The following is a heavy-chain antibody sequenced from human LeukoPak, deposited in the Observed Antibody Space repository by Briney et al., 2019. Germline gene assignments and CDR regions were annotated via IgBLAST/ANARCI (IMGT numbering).Heavy chain of an antibody. CDR3: ARDGQQLANHFDY. J-gene: IGHJ4*02. Sequence: PGRSLRLSCAASGFTFSSYGMHWVRQAPGRGLEWVAVISYDGSEKYYADSVKDRFTISRDNSKNSLYLQMNSLRAEDTAVYYCARDGQQLANHFDYWGQGTLVTVSS. D-gene: IGHD6-13*01. CDR1: GFTFSSYG. CDR2: ISYDGSEK. V-gene: IGHV3-30*12.